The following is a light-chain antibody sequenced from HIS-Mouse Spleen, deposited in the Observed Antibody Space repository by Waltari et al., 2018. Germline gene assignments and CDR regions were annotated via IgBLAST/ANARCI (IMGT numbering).Light chain of an antibody. V-gene: IGLV3-10*01. CDR2: EDS. Sequence: SYELTQPPSVSVSPGQTARITCSGDALPKQSAYWYQRKSGQPPVLVIYEDSKRPSGFPEGFPASSSGTMATLTISGAQLEDEADYYCYSPDSSGNHRVFGGGTKLTVL. J-gene: IGLJ2*01. CDR3: YSPDSSGNHRV. CDR1: ALPKQS.